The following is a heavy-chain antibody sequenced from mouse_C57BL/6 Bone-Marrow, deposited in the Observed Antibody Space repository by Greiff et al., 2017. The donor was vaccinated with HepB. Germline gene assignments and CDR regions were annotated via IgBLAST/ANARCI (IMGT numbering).Heavy chain of an antibody. CDR2: IDPNSGGT. Sequence: QVQLQQPGAELVKPGASVKLSCKASGYTFTSYWMHWVKQRPGRGLEWIGRIDPNSGGTKYNEKFKSKATLTVDKPSSTAYMQLSSLTSEDSAVYYCAIGQLRLRRDYYAMDYWGQGTSVTVSS. J-gene: IGHJ4*01. CDR1: GYTFTSYW. CDR3: AIGQLRLRRDYYAMDY. D-gene: IGHD3-2*02. V-gene: IGHV1-72*01.